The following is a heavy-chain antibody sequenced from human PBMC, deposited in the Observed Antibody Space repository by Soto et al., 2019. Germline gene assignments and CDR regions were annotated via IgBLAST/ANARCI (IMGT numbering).Heavy chain of an antibody. CDR3: AKDGPSAWIRAFDI. D-gene: IGHD1-1*01. V-gene: IGHV3-7*01. CDR1: GFIFRTHW. CDR2: IKEDGSEE. J-gene: IGHJ3*02. Sequence: PGGSLRLSCEASGFIFRTHWMTWVRQAPGKGLEWVANIKEDGSEENYVDSVKGRFAVSRDKDKNSLYLQLNSLRVEDTAVYYCAKDGPSAWIRAFDIWGQGTMVTVSS.